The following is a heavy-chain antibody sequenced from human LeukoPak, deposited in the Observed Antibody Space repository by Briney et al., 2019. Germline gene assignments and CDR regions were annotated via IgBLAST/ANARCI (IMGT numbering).Heavy chain of an antibody. Sequence: PGRSLRLSCAASGFTFSSYGMDWVRQAPGKGLGGVAVIWYDGSNKYYADSVKGRFTISRDNSKNTLYLQMNSLRAEDTAVYYCARDHYDNGMDVWGQGTTVTVSS. J-gene: IGHJ6*02. CDR3: ARDHYDNGMDV. V-gene: IGHV3-33*01. CDR2: IWYDGSNK. CDR1: GFTFSSYG. D-gene: IGHD3-9*01.